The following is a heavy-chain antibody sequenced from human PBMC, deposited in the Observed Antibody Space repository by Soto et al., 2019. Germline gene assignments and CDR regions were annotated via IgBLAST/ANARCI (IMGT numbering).Heavy chain of an antibody. CDR1: GFTFSEVW. D-gene: IGHD6-6*01. J-gene: IGHJ3*01. CDR3: TTASFYA. Sequence: GGSLRLSCAASGFTFSEVWMNWVRQAPGKGLEWVGRIKSKDVGATTDYAAPVKGKVTISRDDSKNTLFLHMDSLTAEDTAMYYCTTASFYAWGQGTMVTVSS. CDR2: IKSKDVGATT. V-gene: IGHV3-15*07.